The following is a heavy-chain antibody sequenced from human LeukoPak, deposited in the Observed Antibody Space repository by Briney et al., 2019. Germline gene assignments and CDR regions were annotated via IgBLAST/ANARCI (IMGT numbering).Heavy chain of an antibody. J-gene: IGHJ1*01. CDR3: ARGISDFQH. CDR2: IYYSGST. V-gene: IGHV4-59*01. CDR1: GGSISNNY. Sequence: SETLSLTCTVSGGSISNNYWSWIRQPPGKGLEWIGYIYYSGSTNYDPSLKSRVTISVDMSKNRFSLKLSSVTTADTAVYYCARGISDFQHWGQGTLVTVSS. D-gene: IGHD6-19*01.